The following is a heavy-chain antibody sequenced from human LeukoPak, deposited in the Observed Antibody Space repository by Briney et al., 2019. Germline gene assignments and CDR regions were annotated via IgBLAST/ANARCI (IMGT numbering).Heavy chain of an antibody. CDR3: MTASRSSSWPPPT. J-gene: IGHJ5*02. D-gene: IGHD6-13*01. Sequence: PGGSLRLSCAASGFTFSSYWMSWVRQAPGKGLEWVANINQDGSEKYYVDSVKGRFTMSRDNAKNSLYLQMNSLRAEDTAVYYCMTASRSSSWPPPTWGQGTLVTVSS. V-gene: IGHV3-7*01. CDR2: INQDGSEK. CDR1: GFTFSSYW.